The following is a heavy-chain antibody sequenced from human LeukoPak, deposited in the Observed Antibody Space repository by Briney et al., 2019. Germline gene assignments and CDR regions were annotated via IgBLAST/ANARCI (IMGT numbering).Heavy chain of an antibody. D-gene: IGHD3-22*01. CDR3: ARFTMTRGWFDP. J-gene: IGHJ5*02. V-gene: IGHV1-3*01. CDR2: INAGNGNT. CDR1: GYTFTTYA. Sequence: ASVKVSCKASGYTFTTYATHWVRQAPGQRLEWMGWINAGNGNTKYSQKFQGRVTITRDTSASKAYMELSSLRSEDTAIYYCARFTMTRGWFDPWGQGTLVTVSS.